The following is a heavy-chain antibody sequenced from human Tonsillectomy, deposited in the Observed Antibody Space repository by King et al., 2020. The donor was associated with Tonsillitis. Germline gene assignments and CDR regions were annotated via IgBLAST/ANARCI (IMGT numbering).Heavy chain of an antibody. D-gene: IGHD6-25*01. CDR3: ARVNFGSSGLDAFDI. CDR1: GFTFSDFY. CDR2: ISSSSSYT. J-gene: IGHJ3*02. Sequence: VQLVESGGGLVKPGGSLRLSCAASGFTFSDFYMSWVRQAPGKGREWISYISSSSSYTNYADSVRGRFSISRDNAKNSLYLQMNSLRADDTAVYYCARVNFGSSGLDAFDIWGQGTMVTVSS. V-gene: IGHV3-11*05.